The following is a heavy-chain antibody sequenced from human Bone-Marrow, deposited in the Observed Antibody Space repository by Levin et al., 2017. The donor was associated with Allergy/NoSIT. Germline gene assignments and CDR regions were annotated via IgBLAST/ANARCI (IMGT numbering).Heavy chain of an antibody. CDR2: LTGNGFEI. D-gene: IGHD2-8*01. Sequence: GESLKISCTASGFTFGTYTMTWVRQAPGKGLEWVSSLTGNGFEIRHSDSVRGRFTISRDNSKNTLYLEMNSLRAEDTGVYFCARRGRMYDPMDYWGQGTLVTVSS. CDR3: ARRGRMYDPMDY. J-gene: IGHJ4*02. CDR1: GFTFGTYT. V-gene: IGHV3-23*01.